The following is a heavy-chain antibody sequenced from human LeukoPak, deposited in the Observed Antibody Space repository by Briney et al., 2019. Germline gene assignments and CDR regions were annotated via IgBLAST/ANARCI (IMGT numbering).Heavy chain of an antibody. Sequence: PGGSLRLSCAASGFTFSSFAVHWVRQAPGKGLEWVALISYDGNNNYYADSVRGRFTISRDNSKNTVNLQVNSLRPEDTAVYYCAREQLYSGYHGLDVWGQGTTLTVSS. V-gene: IGHV3-30-3*01. CDR1: GFTFSSFA. J-gene: IGHJ6*02. D-gene: IGHD2-21*01. CDR3: AREQLYSGYHGLDV. CDR2: ISYDGNNN.